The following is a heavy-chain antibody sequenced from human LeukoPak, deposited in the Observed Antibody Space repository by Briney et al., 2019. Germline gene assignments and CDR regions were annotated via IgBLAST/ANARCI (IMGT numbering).Heavy chain of an antibody. Sequence: PGGSLRLSCAASGFTFSSYTMNWVRQAPGKGLEWVSSISSSSSYIYYGDSVKGRFTISRDNAKNSLYLQMNSLRAEDTAVYYCARDRGGIVVAPAARDFDPWGQGTLVTVSS. CDR1: GFTFSSYT. CDR3: ARDRGGIVVAPAARDFDP. J-gene: IGHJ5*02. CDR2: ISSSSSYI. D-gene: IGHD2-2*01. V-gene: IGHV3-21*01.